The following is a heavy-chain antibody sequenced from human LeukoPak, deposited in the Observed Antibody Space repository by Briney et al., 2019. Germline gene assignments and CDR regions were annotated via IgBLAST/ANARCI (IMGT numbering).Heavy chain of an antibody. Sequence: ASVKVSCKASGYTFTSYYMHRVGQAPGQGLEWMGIINPSGGSTSYAQKFQGRVTMTSDTSTSTVYMELSSLRSEDTAVYYCAREIRGAGHKGAFDIWGQGKMVTVSS. J-gene: IGHJ3*02. CDR3: AREIRGAGHKGAFDI. V-gene: IGHV1-46*01. CDR2: INPSGGST. D-gene: IGHD3-10*01. CDR1: GYTFTSYY.